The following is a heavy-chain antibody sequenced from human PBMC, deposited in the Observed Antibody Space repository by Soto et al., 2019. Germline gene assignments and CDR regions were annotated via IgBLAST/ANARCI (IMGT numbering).Heavy chain of an antibody. Sequence: ASVKVSCKASGYTLSNYAMHWVRQAPGQRLEWMGWINAGNGDIKYSQKFQGRVSITRDTSANTAYMELSSLRFEDTAVYYCARYGEERAAAGRFSWGQGTLVTVS. CDR3: ARYGEERAAAGRFS. CDR2: INAGNGDI. CDR1: GYTLSNYA. V-gene: IGHV1-3*01. D-gene: IGHD6-13*01. J-gene: IGHJ5*02.